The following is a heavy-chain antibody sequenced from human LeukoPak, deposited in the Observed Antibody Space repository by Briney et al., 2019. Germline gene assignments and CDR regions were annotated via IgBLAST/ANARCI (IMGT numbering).Heavy chain of an antibody. CDR1: GYTFTSYD. CDR3: ARGVRVPAAIGGDWFDP. D-gene: IGHD2-2*02. CDR2: MNPNSGNT. V-gene: IGHV1-8*03. Sequence: GASVKVTCKASGYTFTSYDINWVRQATGQGLEWMGWMNPNSGNTGYAQKFQGRVTITRNTSISTAYMELSSLRSEDTAVYYCARGVRVPAAIGGDWFDPWGQGTLVTVSS. J-gene: IGHJ5*02.